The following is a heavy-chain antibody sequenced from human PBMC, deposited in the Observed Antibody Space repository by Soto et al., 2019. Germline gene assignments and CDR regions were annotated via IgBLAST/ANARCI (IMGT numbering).Heavy chain of an antibody. V-gene: IGHV3-30-3*01. J-gene: IGHJ4*02. CDR3: ARDAQGVVDNYVDY. CDR2: ISYDGSNK. CDR1: GFTFSSYA. D-gene: IGHD3-3*01. Sequence: QVQLVESGGGVVQPGRSLRLSCAASGFTFSSYAMHWVRQAPGKGLEWVAVISYDGSNKYYADSVKGRFTISRDNSKNTLYLQMNSLRAEDTAVYYCARDAQGVVDNYVDYWGQGTLVTVSS.